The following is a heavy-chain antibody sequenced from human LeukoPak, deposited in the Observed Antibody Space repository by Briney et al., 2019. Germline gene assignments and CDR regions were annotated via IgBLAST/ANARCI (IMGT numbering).Heavy chain of an antibody. D-gene: IGHD3-10*01. CDR2: INPNSGGT. CDR3: ARDLPVYGSGSRNPMYYYYGMDV. V-gene: IGHV1-2*02. J-gene: IGHJ6*02. Sequence: ASVKVSCKASGYTFTGYYMHWVRHAPGQGVEWMGWINPNSGGTNYAQKFQGRVTMTRDTSISTAYMEMSRLRSDDTAVYYCARDLPVYGSGSRNPMYYYYGMDVWGQGTTVTVSS. CDR1: GYTFTGYY.